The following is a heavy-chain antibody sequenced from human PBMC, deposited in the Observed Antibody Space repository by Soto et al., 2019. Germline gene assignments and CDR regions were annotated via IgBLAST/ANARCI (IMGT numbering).Heavy chain of an antibody. J-gene: IGHJ3*02. V-gene: IGHV3-23*01. CDR3: ANIHDSSDAFDI. Sequence: GGSLRLSCAASGFTFSSYSMSWVRQAPGKGLEWVSAISGSGGSTYYADSVKGRFTISRDNSKNTLYLQMNRMTAEDTAVYYCANIHDSSDAFDIWGQGTMVTVSS. D-gene: IGHD3-22*01. CDR1: GFTFSSYS. CDR2: ISGSGGST.